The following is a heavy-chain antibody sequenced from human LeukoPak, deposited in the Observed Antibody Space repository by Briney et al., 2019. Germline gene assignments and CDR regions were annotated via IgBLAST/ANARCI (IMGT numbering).Heavy chain of an antibody. CDR3: ATDLKPYSGYGDHY. CDR2: FDPEDGET. V-gene: IGHV1-24*01. J-gene: IGHJ4*02. Sequence: ASVKVSCKVSGYTLTELSMHWVRQAPGKGLEWMGGFDPEDGETIYAQKFQGRVTMTEDTSTDTAYMELSSLRSEDTAVYYCATDLKPYSGYGDHYWGQGTLVTVSS. CDR1: GYTLTELS. D-gene: IGHD5-12*01.